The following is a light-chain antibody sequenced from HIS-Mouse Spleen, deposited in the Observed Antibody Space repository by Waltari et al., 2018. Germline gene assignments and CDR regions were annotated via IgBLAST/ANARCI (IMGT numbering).Light chain of an antibody. Sequence: QSALTQPRSVSGSPGQSVTIPGTGTSSDVGGYHYVSWYHQHPGKAPKLMIYDVSKRPSGVPDRLSGSKSGNTASLTISGLQAEDEADYYCCSYAGSYPVVFGGGTKLTVL. CDR3: CSYAGSYPVV. CDR1: SSDVGGYHY. J-gene: IGLJ2*01. CDR2: DVS. V-gene: IGLV2-11*01.